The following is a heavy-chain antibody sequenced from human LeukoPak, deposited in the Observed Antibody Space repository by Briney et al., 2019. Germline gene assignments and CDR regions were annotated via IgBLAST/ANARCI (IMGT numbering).Heavy chain of an antibody. CDR2: SYYTVST. V-gene: IGHV4-59*01. Sequence: SETLSLTCTVSGGSISSYYWSWIRQPPGKGLEWIGFSYYTVSTNYNPSLKSRVTISMDTSKKQFSLNLTSVTAADTALYYCARVLVGSDFWAFDIWGQGTMVTVSS. J-gene: IGHJ3*02. D-gene: IGHD3-3*01. CDR1: GGSISSYY. CDR3: ARVLVGSDFWAFDI.